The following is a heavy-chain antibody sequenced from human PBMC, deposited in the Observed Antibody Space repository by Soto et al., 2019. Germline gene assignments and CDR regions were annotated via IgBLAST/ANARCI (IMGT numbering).Heavy chain of an antibody. D-gene: IGHD2-8*01. Sequence: ASVKVSCKASGYTFTSYDINWVRQATGQGLEWMGWMNPNSGNTGYAQKFQGRVTMTRNTSISTADMELSSLRSEDTAVYYCARVASRRGVLRVRSGWFDPRGQGTLVTVAS. V-gene: IGHV1-8*01. CDR2: MNPNSGNT. CDR3: ARVASRRGVLRVRSGWFDP. J-gene: IGHJ5*02. CDR1: GYTFTSYD.